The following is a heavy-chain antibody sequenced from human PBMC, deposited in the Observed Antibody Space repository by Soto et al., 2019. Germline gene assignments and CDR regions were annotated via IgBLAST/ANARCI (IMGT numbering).Heavy chain of an antibody. CDR1: GFSLSNPRMG. Sequence: SGPTLVNPTDTLTLTCTVSGFSLSNPRMGVSWIRQPPGKALEWLAHIFSNDEKSYSTSLKSRLTISRDTSKSQVVLTMTNMDPVDTATYYCARIQRISMIVVSKPYFDYWGQGALVTVSS. CDR2: IFSNDEK. V-gene: IGHV2-26*01. J-gene: IGHJ4*02. CDR3: ARIQRISMIVVSKPYFDY. D-gene: IGHD3-22*01.